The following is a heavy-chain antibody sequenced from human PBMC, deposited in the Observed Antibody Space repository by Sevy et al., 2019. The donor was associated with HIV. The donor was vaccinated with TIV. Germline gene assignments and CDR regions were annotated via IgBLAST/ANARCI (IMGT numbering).Heavy chain of an antibody. D-gene: IGHD5-18*01. CDR1: GGSITTYY. CDR3: ARQGGDSSGYPFDY. V-gene: IGHV4-59*08. J-gene: IGHJ4*02. Sequence: SETLSLTCTVSGGSITTYYWSWIRQPPGKGLEWIGYIYYSGSTNYNPSLKSRVTISVDTSVNQFSLNLSSVTAADTAVYYCARQGGDSSGYPFDYWGQGTLVTVSS. CDR2: IYYSGST.